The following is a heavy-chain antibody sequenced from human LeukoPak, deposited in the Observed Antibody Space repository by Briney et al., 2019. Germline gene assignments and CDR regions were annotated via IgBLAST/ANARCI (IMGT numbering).Heavy chain of an antibody. J-gene: IGHJ5*02. V-gene: IGHV4-39*07. CDR1: GGSISSSSYY. CDR3: ARTYYDFWSGSPGGWFDP. CDR2: IYYSGST. Sequence: SETLSLTCTVSGGSISSSSYYWGWIRQPPGKGLEWIGSIYYSGSTYYNPSLKSRVTISVDTSKNQFSLKLSSVTAADTAVYYCARTYYDFWSGSPGGWFDPWGQGTLVTVSS. D-gene: IGHD3-3*01.